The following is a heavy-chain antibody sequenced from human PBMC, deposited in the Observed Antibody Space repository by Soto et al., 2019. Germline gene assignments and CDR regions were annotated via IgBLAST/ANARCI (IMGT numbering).Heavy chain of an antibody. CDR2: ISSSSSYI. CDR1: GFTFSSYS. CDR3: ARDSYDSSGYSTPFDY. V-gene: IGHV3-21*01. D-gene: IGHD3-22*01. J-gene: IGHJ4*02. Sequence: EVQLVESGGGLVKPGGSLRLSCAASGFTFSSYSMNWVRQAPGKGLEWVSSISSSSSYIYYADSVKGRFTISRDNAKNSLYLQMNSLRAEDSAVYSCARDSYDSSGYSTPFDYWGQGTLVTVST.